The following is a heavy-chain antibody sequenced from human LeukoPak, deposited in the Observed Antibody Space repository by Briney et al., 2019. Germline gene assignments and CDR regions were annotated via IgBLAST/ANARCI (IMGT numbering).Heavy chain of an antibody. CDR3: ARDGVTYFDFWSGLRGASDY. Sequence: ASVKVSCKASGYIFSTYGITWVRQAPGQGPEWMGWISDYSGDTNYAQKFQGRVTMTTDTSTSTAYMELRSLSSDDTAVHYCARDGVTYFDFWSGLRGASDYWGQGTLVTVSS. J-gene: IGHJ4*02. CDR1: GYIFSTYG. D-gene: IGHD3-3*01. CDR2: ISDYSGDT. V-gene: IGHV1-18*01.